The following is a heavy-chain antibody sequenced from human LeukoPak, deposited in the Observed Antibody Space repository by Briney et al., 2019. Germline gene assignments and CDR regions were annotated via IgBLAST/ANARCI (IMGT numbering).Heavy chain of an antibody. CDR2: FSYSGST. CDR3: ARGPLDGGYTYFDY. V-gene: IGHV4-59*02. D-gene: IGHD5-12*01. CDR1: GGSVTTDY. J-gene: IGHJ4*02. Sequence: SETLSLTCTVSGGSVTTDYRSWIRQPPGKGLEWVGYFSYSGSTNYNPSLKSRVAISVDTSKNQFSLKLSSVTAADTAVYYCARGPLDGGYTYFDYWGQGTLVSVAS.